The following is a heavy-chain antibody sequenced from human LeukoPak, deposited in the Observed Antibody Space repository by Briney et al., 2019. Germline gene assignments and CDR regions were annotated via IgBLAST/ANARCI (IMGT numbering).Heavy chain of an antibody. V-gene: IGHV3-48*01. CDR1: GFTFSTYS. CDR2: ISSSSSTI. D-gene: IGHD4-23*01. J-gene: IGHJ3*02. Sequence: GGSLRLSCAASGFTFSTYSMNWVRQAPGKGLEWVSYISSSSSTIYYADSVKGRFTISRDNAKNSLYLQMNSLRAEDTAVYYCARDDYGGNRGHAFDIWGQGTMVTVSS. CDR3: ARDDYGGNRGHAFDI.